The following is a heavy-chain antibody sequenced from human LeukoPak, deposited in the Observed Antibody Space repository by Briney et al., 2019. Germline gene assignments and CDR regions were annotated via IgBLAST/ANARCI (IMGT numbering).Heavy chain of an antibody. D-gene: IGHD6-19*01. Sequence: PGGSLRLSCAASGFTISSHGMRWVRQAPGKGLEWVAMISYHGSAKYYGDSVQGRFTISRDISKNTLYLQMDSLRPEDTAVYYCAKDWGSSGWYNYFDPWGQGTLVTVSS. CDR3: AKDWGSSGWYNYFDP. CDR1: GFTISSHG. J-gene: IGHJ5*02. V-gene: IGHV3-30*18. CDR2: ISYHGSAK.